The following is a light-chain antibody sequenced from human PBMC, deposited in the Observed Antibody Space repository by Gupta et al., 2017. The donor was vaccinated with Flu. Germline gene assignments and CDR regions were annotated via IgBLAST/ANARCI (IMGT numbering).Light chain of an antibody. CDR1: SSDVGRYNY. Sequence: QSALTQPASVSGSPGQSITISCTGTSSDVGRYNYVSWYQHHPGKAPKLMIYEVNKRPSGISNRFSASKSGNTASLTISGLQAEDEADYYCSSYTSSSTWVFGGGTSLTVL. CDR2: EVN. V-gene: IGLV2-14*01. CDR3: SSYTSSSTWV. J-gene: IGLJ3*02.